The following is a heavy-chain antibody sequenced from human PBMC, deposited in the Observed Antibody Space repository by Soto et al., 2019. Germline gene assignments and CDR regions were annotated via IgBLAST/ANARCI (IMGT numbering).Heavy chain of an antibody. V-gene: IGHV4-39*01. J-gene: IGHJ4*02. CDR1: GGSISSSSYY. CDR2: IYYSGST. Sequence: QLQLQESGPGLVKPSETLSLTCTVSGGSISSSSYYWGWIRQPPGKGLEWIGSIYYSGSTYYNPALKSRATISVDTSKNQFSLKLSSVTAADTAVYYCASSYGDYLSYWGQGTLVTVSS. D-gene: IGHD4-17*01. CDR3: ASSYGDYLSY.